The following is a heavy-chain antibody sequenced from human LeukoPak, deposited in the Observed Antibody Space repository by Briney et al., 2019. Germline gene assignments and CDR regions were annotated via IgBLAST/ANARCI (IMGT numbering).Heavy chain of an antibody. CDR3: ARGGRITFGGVIVPFDY. CDR1: GGSISSYY. J-gene: IGHJ4*02. V-gene: IGHV4-59*01. D-gene: IGHD3-16*02. CDR2: IYYSGST. Sequence: SETLSLTCTVSGGSISSYYWSWIRQPPGKGLEWIGYIYYSGSTNYNPSLKSRVTISVDTSKNQFSLTLSSVTAADTAVYYCARGGRITFGGVIVPFDYWGQGTLVTVSS.